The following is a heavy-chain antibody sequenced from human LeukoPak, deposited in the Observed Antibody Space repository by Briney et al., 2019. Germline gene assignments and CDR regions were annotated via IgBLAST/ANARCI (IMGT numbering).Heavy chain of an antibody. CDR3: ATRAASGTGRDF. J-gene: IGHJ4*02. Sequence: ASVKVSCKASGYTFTGYYMHWVRQAPGQGLEWMGWINPNNGGTNYAQRFQGRVTMTRDTSISTAYMELSRLTSDDTAVYYCATRAASGTGRDFWGQGTLVTVSS. V-gene: IGHV1-2*02. CDR1: GYTFTGYY. CDR2: INPNNGGT. D-gene: IGHD6-13*01.